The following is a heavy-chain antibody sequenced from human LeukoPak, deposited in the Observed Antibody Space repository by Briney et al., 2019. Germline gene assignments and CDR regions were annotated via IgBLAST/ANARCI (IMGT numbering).Heavy chain of an antibody. Sequence: SETLSLTCTVSGASITTTLYYWVWARQSPGKGLEWIGSFYYGGITYYHPSLKSRVTVSVDTSRSQFSLKLISVTAADTAVYYCARHVIAAEDDAFDIWGQGTMVTVSS. CDR2: FYYGGIT. V-gene: IGHV4-39*07. D-gene: IGHD6-13*01. CDR3: ARHVIAAEDDAFDI. J-gene: IGHJ3*02. CDR1: GASITTTLYY.